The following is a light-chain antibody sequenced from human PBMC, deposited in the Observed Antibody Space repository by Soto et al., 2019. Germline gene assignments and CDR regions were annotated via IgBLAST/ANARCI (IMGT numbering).Light chain of an antibody. CDR2: ATS. Sequence: AIQMTQSPSSLSASVGDRVTITCRASQGIRNDLDWYQQKPGKAPKLLIYATSNLQSGVPLRFSGSGSGTDFTLTISSLQPEDFATYYCLQDYNYPYTFGQGTKLEIK. CDR3: LQDYNYPYT. CDR1: QGIRND. J-gene: IGKJ2*01. V-gene: IGKV1-6*01.